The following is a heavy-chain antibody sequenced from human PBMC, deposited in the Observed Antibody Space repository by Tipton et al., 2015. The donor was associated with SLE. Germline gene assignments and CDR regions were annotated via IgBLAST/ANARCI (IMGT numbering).Heavy chain of an antibody. CDR1: GGSISSQY. D-gene: IGHD6-19*01. V-gene: IGHV4-59*11. Sequence: LRLSCTVSGGSISSQYWSWIRQPPGKGLEWIGYIYYSGNTHDNPSLQSRVTISVDTSKNQFSLKLSSVTPADTAVYYCARDRAFTKGSGRAGGWFDPWGQGTPVTVSS. CDR3: ARDRAFTKGSGRAGGWFDP. J-gene: IGHJ5*02. CDR2: IYYSGNT.